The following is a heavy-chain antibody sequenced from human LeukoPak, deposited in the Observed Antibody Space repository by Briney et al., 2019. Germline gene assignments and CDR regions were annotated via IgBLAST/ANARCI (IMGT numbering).Heavy chain of an antibody. D-gene: IGHD1-26*01. CDR1: GGTFSSYA. V-gene: IGHV1-69*01. CDR2: IIPIFGTA. Sequence: ASVKVSCKASGGTFSSYAISWVRQAPGQGLERMGGIIPIFGTANYAQKFQGRVTITADESTSTAYMELSSLRSEDTAVYYCARNPPRAATWYYFDYWGQGTLATVSS. CDR3: ARNPPRAATWYYFDY. J-gene: IGHJ4*02.